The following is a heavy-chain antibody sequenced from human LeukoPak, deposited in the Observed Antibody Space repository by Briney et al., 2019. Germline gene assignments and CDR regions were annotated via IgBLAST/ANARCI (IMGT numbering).Heavy chain of an antibody. CDR1: GFTFSSCA. CDR3: AKSGIAAAEYAFDI. Sequence: PGGSLRLSCAASGFTFSSCAMSWVRQAPGKGLEWVSAISGSGGSTYYADSVRGRFTISRDNSKNTLYLQMSSLRADDTAVYYCAKSGIAAAEYAFDIWGQGTMVTVSS. V-gene: IGHV3-23*01. D-gene: IGHD6-13*01. CDR2: ISGSGGST. J-gene: IGHJ3*02.